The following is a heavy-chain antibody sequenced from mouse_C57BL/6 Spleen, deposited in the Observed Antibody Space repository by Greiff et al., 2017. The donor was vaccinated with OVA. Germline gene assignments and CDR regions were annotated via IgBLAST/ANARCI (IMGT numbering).Heavy chain of an antibody. Sequence: QVQLQQPGAELVRPGSSVKLSCKASGYTFTSYWMDWVKQRPGQGLEWIGNIYPSDSETHYNQKFKDKATLTVDKSSSTAYMQLSSLTSEDSAVYYCARQGYYDGGAWFAYWGQGTLVTVSA. CDR3: ARQGYYDGGAWFAY. CDR2: IYPSDSET. J-gene: IGHJ3*01. V-gene: IGHV1-61*01. CDR1: GYTFTSYW. D-gene: IGHD1-1*01.